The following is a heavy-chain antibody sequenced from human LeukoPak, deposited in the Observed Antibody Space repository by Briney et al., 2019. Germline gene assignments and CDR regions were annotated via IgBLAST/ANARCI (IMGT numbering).Heavy chain of an antibody. J-gene: IGHJ4*02. V-gene: IGHV1-2*02. CDR2: INPNSGGT. D-gene: IGHD6-13*01. Sequence: ASVKVSCKASGYTFTGYYMHWVRQAPGQGLEWMGWINPNSGGTKYAQKFQGRVTMTRDTSISTAYMELSRLRSDDTAVYYCARARRPAAGGGTDYWGQGTLVTVSS. CDR3: ARARRPAAGGGTDY. CDR1: GYTFTGYY.